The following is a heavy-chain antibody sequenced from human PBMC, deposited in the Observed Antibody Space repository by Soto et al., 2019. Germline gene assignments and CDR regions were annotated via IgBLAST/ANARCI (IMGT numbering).Heavy chain of an antibody. CDR3: AKEIAAAPLYYFDY. J-gene: IGHJ4*02. CDR1: GFTFSSYA. Sequence: CGSLRLSCAASGFTFSSYAMSWVRQAPGKGLEWVSAISGSGGSTYYADSVKGRFTTSRDNSKNTLYLQMNSLRAEDTAVYYCAKEIAAAPLYYFDYWGQGTLVTVSS. V-gene: IGHV3-23*01. D-gene: IGHD6-13*01. CDR2: ISGSGGST.